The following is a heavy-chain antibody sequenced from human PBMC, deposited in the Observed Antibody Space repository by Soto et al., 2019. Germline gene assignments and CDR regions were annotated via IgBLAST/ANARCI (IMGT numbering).Heavy chain of an antibody. D-gene: IGHD3-10*01. J-gene: IGHJ6*02. CDR2: IIPIFGTA. CDR3: ARGKGDYGSGSYYYYYYYGMDV. Sequence: QVQLVQSGAEVKKPGSSVKVSCKASGGTFSSYAISWVRQAPGQGLEWMGGIIPIFGTANYAQKFQGRVTITADESTSTTYMELGSLRSEDKAVYYCARGKGDYGSGSYYYYYYYGMDVWGQGTTVTVSS. CDR1: GGTFSSYA. V-gene: IGHV1-69*01.